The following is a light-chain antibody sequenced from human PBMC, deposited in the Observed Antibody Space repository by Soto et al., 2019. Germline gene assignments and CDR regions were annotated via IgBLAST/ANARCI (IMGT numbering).Light chain of an antibody. CDR3: QSNRSSLSVV. Sequence: QSVLTQPPSVSGAPGQRVTISCTGSSSNIGAGYDVHWYQQLPGTAPKLLIYGNSNRPSGVPDRFSGSKSGTSASLTITGLQDEDEAYYYCQSNRSSLSVVFGGGTKLTVL. CDR2: GNS. CDR1: SSNIGAGYD. J-gene: IGLJ2*01. V-gene: IGLV1-40*01.